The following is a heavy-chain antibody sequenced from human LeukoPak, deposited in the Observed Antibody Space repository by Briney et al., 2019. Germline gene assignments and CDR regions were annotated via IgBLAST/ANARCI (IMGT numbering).Heavy chain of an antibody. V-gene: IGHV3-7*01. CDR2: IKQDGSEK. Sequence: GGFLRLSCAASGFTFSSYWMSWVRQAPGKGLEWVANIKQDGSEKCYVDSVKGRFTISRDNAKNSVYLQMNSLRVEDTAVYFCARDFLGESGAGGYWGQGTLVTVSS. CDR3: ARDFLGESGAGGY. CDR1: GFTFSSYW. J-gene: IGHJ4*02. D-gene: IGHD3-10*01.